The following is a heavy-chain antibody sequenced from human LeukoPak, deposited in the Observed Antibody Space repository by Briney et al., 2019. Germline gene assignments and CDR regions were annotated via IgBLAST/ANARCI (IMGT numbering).Heavy chain of an antibody. CDR1: GFTFSSYW. V-gene: IGHV3-7*01. D-gene: IGHD6-13*01. CDR3: ARDGSSSWYEYYYYGMDV. CDR2: IKQDGSEK. J-gene: IGHJ6*02. Sequence: GGSLRLSCAAPGFTFSSYWMSWVRQAPGKGLEWVANIKQDGSEKYYVDSVKGRFTISRDNAKNSLYLQMNSLRAEDTAVYYCARDGSSSWYEYYYYGMDVWGQGTTVTVSS.